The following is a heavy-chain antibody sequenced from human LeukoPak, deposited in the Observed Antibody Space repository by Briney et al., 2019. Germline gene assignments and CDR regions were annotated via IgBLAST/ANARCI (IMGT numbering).Heavy chain of an antibody. V-gene: IGHV5-51*01. J-gene: IGHJ5*02. CDR1: GYSFTTNW. Sequence: GESLKISCKGSGYSFTTNWIGWVRQMPGKGLEWMGIIYPGDSDTRYSPSFQGQVTISADKSISTAYLQWSSLEASDTAMYYCAKFHSSGYSRWFDPWGQGTLVTVSS. CDR2: IYPGDSDT. D-gene: IGHD3-22*01. CDR3: AKFHSSGYSRWFDP.